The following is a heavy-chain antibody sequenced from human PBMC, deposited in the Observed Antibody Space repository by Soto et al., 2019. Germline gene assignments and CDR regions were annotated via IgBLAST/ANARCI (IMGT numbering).Heavy chain of an antibody. Sequence: QVQLVQSGAEVKKPGASVKVSCKVSGYTLTELSMHWVRQAPGKGLEWMGGFDPEDGETIYAQKFQGRVTMTEDTSKDTAYMELSSLRSEDTAVYYCATGVAGGSYAVWYNWFDPWGQGTLVTVSS. CDR2: FDPEDGET. CDR1: GYTLTELS. J-gene: IGHJ5*02. CDR3: ATGVAGGSYAVWYNWFDP. D-gene: IGHD1-26*01. V-gene: IGHV1-24*01.